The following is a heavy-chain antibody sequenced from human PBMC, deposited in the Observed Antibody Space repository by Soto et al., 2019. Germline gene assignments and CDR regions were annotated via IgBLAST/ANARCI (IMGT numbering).Heavy chain of an antibody. CDR3: ARLCSAGRGPPPYGSGSYYVDDH. J-gene: IGHJ4*02. D-gene: IGHD3-10*01. Sequence: QVQLQESGPGLVKPSETLSLTCTVSGGSISSYYWSWIRQPPGKGLEWIGYIYYSGSTNYNPSLKSRVPISGDTSKNQFSLKLSSVTAAATAVDYCARLCSAGRGPPPYGSGSYYVDDHWGQGTLVTVSS. CDR1: GGSISSYY. CDR2: IYYSGST. V-gene: IGHV4-59*08.